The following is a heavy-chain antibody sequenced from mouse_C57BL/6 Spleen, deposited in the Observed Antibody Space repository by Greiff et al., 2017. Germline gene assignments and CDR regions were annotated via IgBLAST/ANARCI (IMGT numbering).Heavy chain of an antibody. D-gene: IGHD1-1*01. CDR2: INPGSGGT. CDR3: ARSDTTIVAGGFDY. V-gene: IGHV1-54*01. J-gene: IGHJ2*01. CDR1: GYAFTNYL. Sequence: QVQLQQSGAELVRPGTSVKVSCKASGYAFTNYLIEWVKQRPGQGLEWIGVINPGSGGTNYNEKFKGKATLTADKSSSTAYMQLSSLTSEDSAVYFCARSDTTIVAGGFDYWGQGTTLTVSS.